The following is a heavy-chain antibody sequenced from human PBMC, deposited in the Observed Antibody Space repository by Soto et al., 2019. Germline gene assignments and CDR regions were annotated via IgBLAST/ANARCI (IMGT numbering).Heavy chain of an antibody. CDR3: AGQWSPHYFDY. Sequence: SETLSLTCTVSGGSISSSSYYWGWIRQPPGKGLEWIGSIYYSGSTYYNPSLKSRVTISVDTSKNQFSLKLSSVTAADTAVYYCAGQWSPHYFDYWGQGTLVTV. CDR2: IYYSGST. V-gene: IGHV4-39*01. CDR1: GGSISSSSYY. J-gene: IGHJ4*02. D-gene: IGHD2-15*01.